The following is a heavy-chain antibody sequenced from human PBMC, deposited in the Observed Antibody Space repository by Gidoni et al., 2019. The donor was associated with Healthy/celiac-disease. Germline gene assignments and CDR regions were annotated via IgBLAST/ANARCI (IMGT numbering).Heavy chain of an antibody. CDR3: ARVPGSYYFDY. D-gene: IGHD3-10*01. CDR1: GCTFSSYA. J-gene: IGHJ4*02. V-gene: IGHV1-69*01. Sequence: QVQLVQSGAAVKKPASSVKVSCQASGCTFSSYAIRWVRQAPGQGLEWMGGIIPIFGTANYAQKFQGRVTITADESTSTAYMELSSLRSEDTAVYYCARVPGSYYFDYWGQGTLVTVSS. CDR2: IIPIFGTA.